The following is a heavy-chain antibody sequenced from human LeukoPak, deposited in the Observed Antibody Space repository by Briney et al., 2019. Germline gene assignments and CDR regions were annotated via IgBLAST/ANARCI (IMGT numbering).Heavy chain of an antibody. CDR1: GFTFSSYV. CDR3: AKGGDMVRGVYNWFDN. V-gene: IGHV3-23*05. J-gene: IGHJ5*02. Sequence: GGSLRLSCAASGFTFSSYVISWVRQVPGKGLEWVSGINKSGNSAYYADSVKGRFTISRDNSKNTLYLQMNSLRAEDSAVYYCAKGGDMVRGVYNWFDNWGQETLVTVSS. D-gene: IGHD3-10*01. CDR2: INKSGNSA.